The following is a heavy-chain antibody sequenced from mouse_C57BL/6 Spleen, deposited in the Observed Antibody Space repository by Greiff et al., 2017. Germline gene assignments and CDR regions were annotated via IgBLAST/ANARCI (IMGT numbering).Heavy chain of an antibody. CDR1: GYTFTDYN. V-gene: IGHV1-18*01. CDR3: AREYYGSSYPYWYFDV. J-gene: IGHJ1*03. D-gene: IGHD1-1*01. CDR2: INPNNGGT. Sequence: EVQGVESGPELVKPGASVKIPCKASGYTFTDYNMDWVKQSHGKSLEWIGDINPNNGGTIYNQKFKGTATLTVDKSSSTAYMELRSLTSEDTAVYYCAREYYGSSYPYWYFDVWGTGTTVTVSS.